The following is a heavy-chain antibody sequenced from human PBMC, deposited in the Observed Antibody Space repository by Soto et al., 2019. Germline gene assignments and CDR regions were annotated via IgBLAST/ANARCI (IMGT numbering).Heavy chain of an antibody. Sequence: QVQLVESGGGLVKPGGSLRLSCAASGFTFSDYYMSWIRQAPGKGLEWVSYISSSSSYTNYADSVKGRFTISRDNAKNSLYLQMNSLRAEDTAVYYCARSWYSSYFDYWGQGTLVTVSS. CDR2: ISSSSSYT. J-gene: IGHJ4*02. CDR1: GFTFSDYY. V-gene: IGHV3-11*06. CDR3: ARSWYSSYFDY. D-gene: IGHD6-13*01.